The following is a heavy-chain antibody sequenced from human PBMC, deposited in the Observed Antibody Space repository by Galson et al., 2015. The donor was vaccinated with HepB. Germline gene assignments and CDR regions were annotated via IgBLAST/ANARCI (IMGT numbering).Heavy chain of an antibody. Sequence: SLRLSCAASGFTFSDYYMSWIRQAPGKGLEWVTYISSSGNTIYYADSVKGRFTISRDNARNSLYLRMDRLRAEDTAVYYCARDARWFDPWGQGTRVTVSS. V-gene: IGHV3-11*01. CDR3: ARDARWFDP. J-gene: IGHJ5*02. CDR2: ISSSGNTI. CDR1: GFTFSDYY.